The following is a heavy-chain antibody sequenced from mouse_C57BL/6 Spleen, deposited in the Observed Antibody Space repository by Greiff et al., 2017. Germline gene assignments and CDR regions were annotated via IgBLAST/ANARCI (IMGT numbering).Heavy chain of an antibody. J-gene: IGHJ2*01. Sequence: VQLQQSGAELVRPGASVKLSCTASGFNIKDYYMHWVKQRPEQGLEWIGRIDPEDGDTEYAPKFQGKATMTADTSSNTAYLQLSSLTSEDTAVYYCTVYYYGSSLYYFDYWGQGTTLTVSS. D-gene: IGHD1-1*01. CDR2: IDPEDGDT. CDR3: TVYYYGSSLYYFDY. CDR1: GFNIKDYY. V-gene: IGHV14-1*01.